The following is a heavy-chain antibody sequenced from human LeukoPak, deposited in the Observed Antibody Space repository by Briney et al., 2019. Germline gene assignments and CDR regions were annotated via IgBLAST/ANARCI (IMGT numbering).Heavy chain of an antibody. CDR3: ARDISSSWYLGQYAFDI. D-gene: IGHD6-13*01. Sequence: PSETLSLTCTVSGYSISIGYYWGWIRQPPGKGLEWIGNIHHGGSTYYNPSLKSRVTMSVDTSKNQFSLKLSSVTAADTAVYYCARDISSSWYLGQYAFDIWGQGTMVTVSS. J-gene: IGHJ3*02. V-gene: IGHV4-38-2*02. CDR1: GYSISIGYY. CDR2: IHHGGST.